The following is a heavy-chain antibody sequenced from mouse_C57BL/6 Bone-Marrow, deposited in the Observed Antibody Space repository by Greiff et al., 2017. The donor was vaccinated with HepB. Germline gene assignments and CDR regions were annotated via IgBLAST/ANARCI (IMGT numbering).Heavy chain of an antibody. CDR3: ARHFTTVVATRYFDV. Sequence: VQLKESGGDLVKPGGSLKLSCAASGFTFSSYGMSWVRQTPDKRLEWVATISSGGSYTYYPDSVKGRFTISRDNAKNTLYLQMSSLKSEDTAMYYCARHFTTVVATRYFDVWGTGTTVTVSS. V-gene: IGHV5-6*01. CDR1: GFTFSSYG. D-gene: IGHD1-1*01. J-gene: IGHJ1*03. CDR2: ISSGGSYT.